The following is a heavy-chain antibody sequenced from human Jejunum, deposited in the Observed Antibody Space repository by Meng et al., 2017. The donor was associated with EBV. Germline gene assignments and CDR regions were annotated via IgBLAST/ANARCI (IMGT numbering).Heavy chain of an antibody. Sequence: QITLKESGPTLVKPTETPTLTCTVSGFSLSTSGVGVGWIRQPPGKALEWLAHIYWDENKRYSTSLRSRLSIMKDTSKSQVVLTMTNMDPVDTATYYCARRYGDYVRYFDSWGQGILVTVSS. CDR3: ARRYGDYVRYFDS. CDR2: IYWDENK. V-gene: IGHV2-5*02. CDR1: GFSLSTSGVG. J-gene: IGHJ4*02. D-gene: IGHD4-17*01.